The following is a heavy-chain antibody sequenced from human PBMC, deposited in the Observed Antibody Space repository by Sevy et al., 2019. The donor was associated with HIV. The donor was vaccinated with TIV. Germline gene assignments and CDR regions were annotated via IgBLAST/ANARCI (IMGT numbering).Heavy chain of an antibody. J-gene: IGHJ3*02. Sequence: SETLSLTCTVSGASIRDSSYYWAWIRQPPGKGLEWIGNIYSYGETYYNSSLKSRFTISVDTSKNQFSLSLTFVTAADTAIYFCARSMEQQLDAFDIWGQGTMVTVSS. CDR1: GASIRDSSYY. CDR3: ARSMEQQLDAFDI. CDR2: IYSYGET. V-gene: IGHV4-39*01. D-gene: IGHD6-13*01.